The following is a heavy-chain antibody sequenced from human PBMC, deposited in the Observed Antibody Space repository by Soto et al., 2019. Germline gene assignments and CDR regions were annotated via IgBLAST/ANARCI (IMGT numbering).Heavy chain of an antibody. CDR2: IIASGGST. Sequence: EVQLLESGGGLVQPGGSLRLSCAASGFTFSTYAMSWVRQAPGKGLEWVSVIIASGGSTFYADSVKGRFTVSRDNSRNTLYLQVISLRVEDTAVYYCAKDLRSSTNYDYGMDVWGQGTTVTVSS. D-gene: IGHD1-1*01. V-gene: IGHV3-23*01. CDR3: AKDLRSSTNYDYGMDV. J-gene: IGHJ6*02. CDR1: GFTFSTYA.